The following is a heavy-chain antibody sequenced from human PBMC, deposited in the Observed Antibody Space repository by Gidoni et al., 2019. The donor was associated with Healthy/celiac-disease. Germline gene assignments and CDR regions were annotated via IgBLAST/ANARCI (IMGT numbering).Heavy chain of an antibody. D-gene: IGHD3-10*01. V-gene: IGHV3-23*01. CDR3: AKRKGEITMVRGVIPDDAFDI. CDR2: ISGSGGST. Sequence: EVQLLESGGGLVQPGGSLRLSCAASGFPFSSYAMSWVRPAPGKGMEWVSAISGSGGSTYYADSVKGRFTISRDNSKNTLYLQMNSLRAEDTAVYYCAKRKGEITMVRGVIPDDAFDIWGQGTMVTVSS. CDR1: GFPFSSYA. J-gene: IGHJ3*02.